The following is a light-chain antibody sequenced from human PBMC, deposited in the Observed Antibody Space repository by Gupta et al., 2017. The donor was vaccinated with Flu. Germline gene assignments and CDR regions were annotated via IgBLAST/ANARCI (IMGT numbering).Light chain of an antibody. J-gene: IGKJ1*01. CDR3: QTYDTAPRT. CDR1: HGITNY. CDR2: GAS. V-gene: IGKV1-27*01. Sequence: SASVGDRVTITCRATHGITNYLAWYQQMPGKVPKLLIFGASILQSGVPSRFSGSGSGTEFTLTISNLQPEDVAIYFCQTYDTAPRTFGQGTRVEIK.